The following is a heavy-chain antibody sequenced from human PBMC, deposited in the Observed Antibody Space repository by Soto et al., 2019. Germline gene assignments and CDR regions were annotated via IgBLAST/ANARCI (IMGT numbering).Heavy chain of an antibody. CDR2: ISAYNGNT. CDR3: ARDGYFYDVYYSDY. V-gene: IGHV1-18*01. CDR1: GYTFTSYG. Sequence: ASVKVSCKASGYTFTSYGISWVRQAPGQGLEWMGWISAYNGNTNYAQKLQGRVTMTTDTSTSTAYMELRTLRSDDTAVYYCARDGYFYDVYYSDYWGQGTMVTVSS. D-gene: IGHD3-16*01. J-gene: IGHJ4*02.